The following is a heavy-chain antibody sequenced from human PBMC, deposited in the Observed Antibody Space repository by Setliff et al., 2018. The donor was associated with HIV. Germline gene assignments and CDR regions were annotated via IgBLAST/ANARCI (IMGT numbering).Heavy chain of an antibody. CDR1: GGSFSGFY. CDR3: ARGPPGSSIGWYVGY. D-gene: IGHD6-19*01. V-gene: IGHV4-34*01. CDR2: INHSGST. J-gene: IGHJ4*02. Sequence: SETLSLTCAVYGGSFSGFYWNWIRQPPGKGLEWIGEINHSGSTNYDPSLKSRVTISVDTSKNQFSLRLSSVIAADTAVYYCARGPPGSSIGWYVGYWGQGTLVTVSS.